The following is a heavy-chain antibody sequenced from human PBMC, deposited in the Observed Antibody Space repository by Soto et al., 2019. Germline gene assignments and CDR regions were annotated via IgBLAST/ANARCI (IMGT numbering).Heavy chain of an antibody. J-gene: IGHJ6*03. CDR1: GDSFSSNSAA. Sequence: PSQTLSLTCAISGDSFSSNSAALNWIRQSPSRGLEWLGRTYYRSKWYNDYAVSVKSRITINPDTSKNQFSLQLNSVTPEDTAVYYCARGITCSGGSCYSRYRDDYYYYYMDVWGKGTTVTVSS. CDR2: TYYRSKWYN. V-gene: IGHV6-1*01. CDR3: ARGITCSGGSCYSRYRDDYYYYYMDV. D-gene: IGHD2-15*01.